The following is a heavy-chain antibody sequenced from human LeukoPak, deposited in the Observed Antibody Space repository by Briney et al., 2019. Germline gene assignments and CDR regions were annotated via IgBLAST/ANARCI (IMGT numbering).Heavy chain of an antibody. CDR3: AKDPVGYDYYFDY. J-gene: IGHJ4*02. D-gene: IGHD5-12*01. CDR2: IRYDGSNK. Sequence: PGGSLRLSCAASGFTFSSYGMHWVRQAPGKGLEWVAFIRYDGSNKYYADSVKGRFTISRDNSKNTLYLQMNSLRAEDTAVYYCAKDPVGYDYYFDYWGQGTLVTVSS. V-gene: IGHV3-30*02. CDR1: GFTFSSYG.